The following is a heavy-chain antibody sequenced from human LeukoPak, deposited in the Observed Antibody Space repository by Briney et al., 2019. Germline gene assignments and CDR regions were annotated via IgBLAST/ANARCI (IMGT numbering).Heavy chain of an antibody. D-gene: IGHD1-26*01. V-gene: IGHV3-23*01. CDR1: GFAFNNYA. J-gene: IGHJ4*02. CDR3: AKTQWKVGATDYFDY. CDR2: INDNGGQR. Sequence: GGSLRLSCAASGFAFNNYAMTWVRQALGKGLEWVSNINDNGGQRHYADSVKGRFTISRDNSKNMMFLQMDSLRAEDTAVYYCAKTQWKVGATDYFDYWGQGILVTVSS.